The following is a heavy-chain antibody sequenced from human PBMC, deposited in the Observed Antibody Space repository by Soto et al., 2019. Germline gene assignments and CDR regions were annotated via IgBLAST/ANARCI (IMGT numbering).Heavy chain of an antibody. CDR2: INAYNGNT. D-gene: IGHD5-18*01. J-gene: IGHJ4*02. Sequence: ASLKVSCKASGYTFNSYGISWVRQAPGQGLEWMGWINAYNGNTNYAQRLQGRVTMTTDTSTSTAYMELRSLRSDDTAVYYCARDVGYGLIDYWGQGTLVTVSS. CDR1: GYTFNSYG. V-gene: IGHV1-18*01. CDR3: ARDVGYGLIDY.